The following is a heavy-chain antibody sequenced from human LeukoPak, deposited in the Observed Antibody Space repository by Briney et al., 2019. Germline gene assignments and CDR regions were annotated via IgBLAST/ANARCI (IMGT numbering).Heavy chain of an antibody. V-gene: IGHV1-8*01. CDR2: MNPNSGNT. J-gene: IGHJ4*02. D-gene: IGHD3-22*01. Sequence: ASVKVSCKASGYTFTSYDINWVRQATGQGLEWMGWMNPNSGNTGYAQKFQGRVTMTTDTSTSTAYMELRSLRSDDTAVYYCARVEEAYNYDSSGYSFVSFDYWGQGTLVTVSS. CDR1: GYTFTSYD. CDR3: ARVEEAYNYDSSGYSFVSFDY.